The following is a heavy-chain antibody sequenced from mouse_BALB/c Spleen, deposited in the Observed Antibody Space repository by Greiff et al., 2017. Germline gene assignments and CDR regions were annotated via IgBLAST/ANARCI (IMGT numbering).Heavy chain of an antibody. CDR3: ARNRGRYDEGPAMDY. V-gene: IGHV2-2*02. J-gene: IGHJ4*01. CDR2: IWSGGST. CDR1: GFSLTSDG. Sequence: QVQLQQSGPGLVQPSQSLSITCTVSGFSLTSDGVHRVRQSPGKGLEWLGVIWSGGSTDYNAAFISRLSISKDNSKSQVFFKMNSLQAKDTAIYYCARNRGRYDEGPAMDYWGQGTSVTVSS. D-gene: IGHD2-14*01.